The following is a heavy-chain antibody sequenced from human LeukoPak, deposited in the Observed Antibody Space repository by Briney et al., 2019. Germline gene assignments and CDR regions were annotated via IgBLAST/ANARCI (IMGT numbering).Heavy chain of an antibody. Sequence: ASVKVSCKVSGYTLTELSMHWVRQAPGKGLEWMGGFDPEDGETIYAQKFQGRVTMTEDTSTSTAYMELRSLRSDDTAVYYCARSWNDVFDYWGQGTLVTVSS. D-gene: IGHD1-1*01. CDR2: FDPEDGET. CDR3: ARSWNDVFDY. J-gene: IGHJ4*02. CDR1: GYTLTELS. V-gene: IGHV1-24*01.